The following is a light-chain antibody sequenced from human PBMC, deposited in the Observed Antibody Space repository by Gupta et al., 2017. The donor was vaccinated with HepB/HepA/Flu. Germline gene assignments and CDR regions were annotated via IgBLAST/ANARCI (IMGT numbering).Light chain of an antibody. Sequence: DTQMTLSPFPLSVCGGDRVTITCRANPGIKNYLAWFQQITGKGPKSLIYAAFTLHSPVPSRFSGSGTGSDFTLTISRLQPEDFATYDCQHYIGYPFTFGPGTKVDLK. CDR2: AAF. CDR1: PGIKNY. V-gene: IGKV1-16*01. CDR3: QHYIGYPFT. J-gene: IGKJ3*01.